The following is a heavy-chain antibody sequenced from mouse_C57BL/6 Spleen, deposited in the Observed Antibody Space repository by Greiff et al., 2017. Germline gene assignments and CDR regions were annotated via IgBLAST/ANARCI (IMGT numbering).Heavy chain of an antibody. D-gene: IGHD4-1*01. CDR3: TSDLGLYAMDY. CDR2: INPSNGGT. J-gene: IGHJ4*01. V-gene: IGHV1-53*01. CDR1: GYTFTSYW. Sequence: QVQLQQPGTELVKPGASVKLSCKASGYTFTSYWMTWVKQRPGQGLEWSGNINPSNGGTNYNEKFKSKATLTVYKSSSTSYLLLSSLSSEYSAVYYCTSDLGLYAMDYWGQGTSVTVSS.